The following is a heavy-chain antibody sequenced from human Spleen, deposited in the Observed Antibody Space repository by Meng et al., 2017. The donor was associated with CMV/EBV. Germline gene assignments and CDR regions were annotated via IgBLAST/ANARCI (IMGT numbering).Heavy chain of an antibody. CDR1: GFTSSNYA. CDR2: ISGSGGST. D-gene: IGHD3-3*01. Sequence: GESLKISCAASGFTSSNYAVNWVRQAPGKGLEWVSAISGSGGSTYYADSVKGRFTISRDNAKNTLYLEMNSLRAEDTAVYYCAGGSIWSGYPLGYWGQGTLVTVSS. CDR3: AGGSIWSGYPLGY. J-gene: IGHJ4*02. V-gene: IGHV3-23*01.